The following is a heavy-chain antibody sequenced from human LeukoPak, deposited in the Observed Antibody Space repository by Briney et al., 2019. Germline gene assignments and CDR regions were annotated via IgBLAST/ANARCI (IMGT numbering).Heavy chain of an antibody. D-gene: IGHD4-17*01. J-gene: IGHJ4*02. CDR2: ITTYNGNT. CDR3: ARGYDYGDYVGDFDY. CDR1: GYTFTSYP. Sequence: GASVKVSCKASGYTFTSYPISWVRQAPGQGLEWMGWITTYNGNTNYAQKLQGRVTMTTDTSTSTDYMDLRGLRSDDTAVYYCARGYDYGDYVGDFDYWGQGTLVTVSS. V-gene: IGHV1-18*01.